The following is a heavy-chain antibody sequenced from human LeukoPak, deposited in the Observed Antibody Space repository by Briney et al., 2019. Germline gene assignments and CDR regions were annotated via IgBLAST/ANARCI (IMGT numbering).Heavy chain of an antibody. CDR2: IYHSGST. D-gene: IGHD4-23*01. CDR3: ARDYGGSSPFDY. CDR1: GFTFDDYG. J-gene: IGHJ4*02. Sequence: GSLRLSCAASGFTFDDYGMSWVRQAPGKGLEWIGSIYHSGSTYYNPSLKSRVTISVDTSKNQFSLRLRSVTAADTAVYYCARDYGGSSPFDYWGQGTLVTVSS. V-gene: IGHV4-38-2*01.